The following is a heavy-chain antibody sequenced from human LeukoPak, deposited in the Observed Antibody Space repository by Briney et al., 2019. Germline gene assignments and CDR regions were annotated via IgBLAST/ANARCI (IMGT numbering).Heavy chain of an antibody. CDR3: ARHSSSGIDY. CDR2: IYYSGST. Sequence: SETLSLTCTVSGGSISSYHWSWIRQPPGKGLEWIGYIYYSGSTNYNPSLKSRVTISVDTSKNQFSLKLSSVTAADTAVYYCARHSSSGIDYWGQGTLVTVSS. J-gene: IGHJ4*02. V-gene: IGHV4-59*08. D-gene: IGHD6-19*01. CDR1: GGSISSYH.